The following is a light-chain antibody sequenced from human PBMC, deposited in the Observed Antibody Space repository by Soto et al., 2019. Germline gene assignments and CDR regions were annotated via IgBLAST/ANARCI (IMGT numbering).Light chain of an antibody. CDR3: SSYRSSSTYV. J-gene: IGLJ1*01. Sequence: QSALTQPASVSGSPGQSITISCTGTTSDVDGYNYVSWYQQHPGKVPKLIIYEVSNRPSGISNRFSGSKSGNTASLTISGLQAEDEADYYCSSYRSSSTYVFGTGTKLTVL. CDR1: TSDVDGYNY. V-gene: IGLV2-14*01. CDR2: EVS.